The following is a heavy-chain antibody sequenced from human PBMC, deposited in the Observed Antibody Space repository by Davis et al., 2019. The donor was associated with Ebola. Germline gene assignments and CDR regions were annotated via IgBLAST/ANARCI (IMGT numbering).Heavy chain of an antibody. D-gene: IGHD4-17*01. Sequence: GESLKISCAASGFTFSDYYMSWIRQAPGKGLEWVSYISGSSGYTNYADSVKGRFTISRDNAKNSLYLQMNSLRAEDTAVYYCARDTYGDYSLDYWGQGTLVTVSS. V-gene: IGHV3-11*06. CDR1: GFTFSDYY. CDR2: ISGSSGYT. J-gene: IGHJ4*02. CDR3: ARDTYGDYSLDY.